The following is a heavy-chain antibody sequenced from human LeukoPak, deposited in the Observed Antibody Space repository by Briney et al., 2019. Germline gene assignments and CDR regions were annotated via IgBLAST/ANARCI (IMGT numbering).Heavy chain of an antibody. CDR1: GGTFSGYY. CDR2: SNHSGST. Sequence: PSETLSLTCAVYGGTFSGYYRSWIRQPPGQGLEWIRESNHSGSTNYNPSLKSRVTISVDTSKNQFSLKLSSVTAADTAVYYCARGGSGWFNWFDPWGQGTLVTVSS. CDR3: ARGGSGWFNWFDP. V-gene: IGHV4-34*01. D-gene: IGHD6-19*01. J-gene: IGHJ5*02.